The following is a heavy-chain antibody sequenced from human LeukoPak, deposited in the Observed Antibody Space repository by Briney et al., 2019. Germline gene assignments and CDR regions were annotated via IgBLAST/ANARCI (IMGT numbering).Heavy chain of an antibody. D-gene: IGHD3-3*01. J-gene: IGHJ4*02. V-gene: IGHV3-21*01. CDR3: ARDRSIAIFGVAPGY. CDR2: ISSSSSYI. CDR1: GFTFSSYS. Sequence: GGSLRLSCAASGFTFSSYSMNWVRQAPGKGLEWVSSISSSSSYIYYADSVKGRFTISRDNAKNSLYLQMNSLRAEDTAVYYCARDRSIAIFGVAPGYWGQGTLVTVSS.